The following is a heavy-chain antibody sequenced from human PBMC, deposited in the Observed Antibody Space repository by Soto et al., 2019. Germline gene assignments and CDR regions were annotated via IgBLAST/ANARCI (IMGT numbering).Heavy chain of an antibody. J-gene: IGHJ4*02. Sequence: QVQLVQSGAEVKRPGASVQVSCKASGYTFTSYYIHWVRQAPGQGLEWMGWINPNSGGTNFAQKFQGRITMTRDTSISTTYMDLSSLKSDDTAIYYCVTYDWGDWGQGTLVTVSS. CDR1: GYTFTSYY. CDR2: INPNSGGT. D-gene: IGHD3-9*01. CDR3: VTYDWGD. V-gene: IGHV1-2*02.